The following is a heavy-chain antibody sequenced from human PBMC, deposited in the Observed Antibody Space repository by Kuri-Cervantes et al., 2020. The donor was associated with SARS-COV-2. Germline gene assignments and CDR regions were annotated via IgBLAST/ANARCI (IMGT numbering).Heavy chain of an antibody. Sequence: ESLKISCTVSGGSISSYYWGWIRQPPGKGLEWIGSIYYSGSTYYNPSLKSRVTISVDTSKNQFSLKLSSVTAADTAVYYCASQVDTAVAFDYWGQGTLVTVSS. CDR3: ASQVDTAVAFDY. J-gene: IGHJ4*02. V-gene: IGHV4-39*01. CDR1: GGSISSYY. D-gene: IGHD5-18*01. CDR2: IYYSGST.